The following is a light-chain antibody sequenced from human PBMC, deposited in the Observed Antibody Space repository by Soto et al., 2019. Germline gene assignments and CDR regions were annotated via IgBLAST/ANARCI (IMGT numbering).Light chain of an antibody. CDR2: GAS. Sequence: EIVMTQSPVTLSVSPGESATLSCMSSQSVSSTLAWYQQKPGQAPRLLIYGASSRANGIPARFSGSGSGTEFTLTISSLQSEEFAVYYCQQYTNWPPEGTLGQGTKVDIK. CDR3: QQYTNWPPEGT. CDR1: QSVSST. J-gene: IGKJ1*01. V-gene: IGKV3-15*01.